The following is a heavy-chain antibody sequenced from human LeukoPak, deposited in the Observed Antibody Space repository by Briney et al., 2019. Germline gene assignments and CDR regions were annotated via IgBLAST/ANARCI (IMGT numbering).Heavy chain of an antibody. V-gene: IGHV4-4*07. J-gene: IGHJ5*02. CDR1: GGSISSYY. CDR3: ARDGYSYGYGWFDP. D-gene: IGHD5-18*01. Sequence: PSETLSLTCTVPGGSISSYYWGWIRQPAGKGLEWIGRIYTSGSTNYNPSLKSRVTMSVDTSKNQFSLKLSSVTAADTAVYYCARDGYSYGYGWFDPWGQGTLVTVSS. CDR2: IYTSGST.